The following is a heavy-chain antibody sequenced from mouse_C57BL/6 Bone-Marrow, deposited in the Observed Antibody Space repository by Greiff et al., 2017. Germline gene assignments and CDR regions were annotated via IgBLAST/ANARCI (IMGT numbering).Heavy chain of an antibody. CDR3: ARGYFDY. Sequence: QVKLQQSGAELARPGASVKLSCKASGYTFTSYGISWVKQRTGQGLEWIGEIYPRSGNTYYNEKFTGKATLTADNSSRPAYMDLRSLASADSAVYFGARGYFDYWGQGTTLTVSS. CDR1: GYTFTSYG. V-gene: IGHV1-81*01. J-gene: IGHJ2*01. CDR2: IYPRSGNT.